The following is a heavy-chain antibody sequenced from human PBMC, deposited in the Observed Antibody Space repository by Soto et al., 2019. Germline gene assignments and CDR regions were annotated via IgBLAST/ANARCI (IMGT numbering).Heavy chain of an antibody. V-gene: IGHV4-39*01. D-gene: IGHD3-16*01. J-gene: IGHJ4*02. CDR2: IYYSGST. CDR1: GGPISSSSYY. CDR3: ARRRSRGGLDY. Sequence: PSETMSLTCTVSGGPISSSSYYWGWIRQPPGKGLEWIGSIYYSGSTYYNPSLKSRVTISVDTSKNKFSLKLSSVTAADTAVYYWARRRSRGGLDYSSKGTRVTVSS.